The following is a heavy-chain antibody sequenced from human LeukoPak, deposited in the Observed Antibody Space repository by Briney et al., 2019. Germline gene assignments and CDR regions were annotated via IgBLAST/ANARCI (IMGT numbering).Heavy chain of an antibody. CDR1: GFTFSSYA. CDR2: ISGSGGST. J-gene: IGHJ4*02. D-gene: IGHD3-16*01. CDR3: ARDWGLAGYVLDH. V-gene: IGHV3-23*01. Sequence: GGSLRLSCAASGFTFSSYAMSWVRQAPGKGLEWVSAISGSGGSTYYADSVKGRFTISRDNAKNSLYLQMNSVRDEDTAMYYCARDWGLAGYVLDHWGQGTLVTVSS.